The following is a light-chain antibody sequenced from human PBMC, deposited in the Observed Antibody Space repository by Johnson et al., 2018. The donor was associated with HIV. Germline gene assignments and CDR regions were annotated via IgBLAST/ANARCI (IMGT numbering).Light chain of an antibody. CDR1: NSNIGSNT. V-gene: IGLV1-44*01. Sequence: QSVLTQPPSASGTPGQRVTISCSGSNSNIGSNTVNWYRQLPGTAPKLLIYTNNQRPSGVPDRFSGSKSGTSASLAIRGLHAEDEADYYCAAWDDSLNGLYVFATGTKVTVL. J-gene: IGLJ1*01. CDR2: TNN. CDR3: AAWDDSLNGLYV.